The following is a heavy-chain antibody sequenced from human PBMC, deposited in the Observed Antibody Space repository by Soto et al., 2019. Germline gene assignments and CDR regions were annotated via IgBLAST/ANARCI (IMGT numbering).Heavy chain of an antibody. V-gene: IGHV1-18*01. CDR3: ARVGALGPTWWFDP. J-gene: IGHJ5*02. Sequence: ASVKVSCKASGYTFTSYGISWVRQAPGQGLEWMGWISAYNGNTNYAQKLQGRVTMTTDTSTSTAYMELRSLRSDGTAVDYCARVGALGPTWWFDPWGQGTLVTVAS. D-gene: IGHD3-16*01. CDR1: GYTFTSYG. CDR2: ISAYNGNT.